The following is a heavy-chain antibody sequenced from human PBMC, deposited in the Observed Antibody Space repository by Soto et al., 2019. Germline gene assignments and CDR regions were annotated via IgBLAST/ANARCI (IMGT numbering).Heavy chain of an antibody. J-gene: IGHJ3*02. CDR1: GFTFSSYA. D-gene: IGHD6-19*01. CDR3: ARSSGTQLHDAFDI. CDR2: ISYDGSNK. Sequence: QVQLVESGGGVVQPGRSLRLSCAASGFTFSSYAMHWVRQAPGKGLEWVAVISYDGSNKYYADSVKGRFTISRDNFKNTLYLQMNSLRAEDTAVYYCARSSGTQLHDAFDIWGQGTMVTVSS. V-gene: IGHV3-30-3*01.